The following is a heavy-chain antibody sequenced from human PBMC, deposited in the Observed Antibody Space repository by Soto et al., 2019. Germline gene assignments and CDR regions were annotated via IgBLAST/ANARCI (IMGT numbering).Heavy chain of an antibody. CDR1: GFSFTTHG. V-gene: IGHV3-33*01. J-gene: IGHJ4*02. CDR3: ARFSETFAFDY. Sequence: VQLVESGGGVVQPGRSLRLSCSASGFSFTTHGMHWVRQAPGKGLEWVACIWFDESNKFYADSVKGRFTISRDSSKNTLYLQMNSVRAEDTAVYYCARFSETFAFDYWGQGTLVTVSS. CDR2: IWFDESNK.